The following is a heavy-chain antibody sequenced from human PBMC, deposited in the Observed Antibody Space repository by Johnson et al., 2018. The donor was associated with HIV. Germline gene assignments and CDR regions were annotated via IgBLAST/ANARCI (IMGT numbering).Heavy chain of an antibody. Sequence: VQLVESGGGLVQPGRSLRLSCAASGFTFSDYYMDWVRQAPGKGLEWVANIKQDGSEKNYVDSVKGRFTLSRDNAKNSLYLQMNSLRAGDTAVYYCARAGDVGVLTGSLMKGAFEIWGQGTRVTVSS. D-gene: IGHD3-9*01. V-gene: IGHV3-7*01. CDR2: IKQDGSEK. CDR3: ARAGDVGVLTGSLMKGAFEI. CDR1: GFTFSDYY. J-gene: IGHJ3*02.